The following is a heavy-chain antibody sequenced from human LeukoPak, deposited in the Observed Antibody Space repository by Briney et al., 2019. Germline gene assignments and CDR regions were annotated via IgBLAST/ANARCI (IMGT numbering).Heavy chain of an antibody. J-gene: IGHJ4*02. CDR3: ARLYGSGSYYNY. CDR1: GGSFSGYY. Sequence: PSETLSLTCTVYGGSFSGYYWSWIRQPPGRGLEWIGEINHSGSTNYNLSLKSRVTISADTSKNHFSLRLSSVTAADTAVYYCARLYGSGSYYNYWGQGTLVTVSS. V-gene: IGHV4-34*01. D-gene: IGHD3-10*01. CDR2: INHSGST.